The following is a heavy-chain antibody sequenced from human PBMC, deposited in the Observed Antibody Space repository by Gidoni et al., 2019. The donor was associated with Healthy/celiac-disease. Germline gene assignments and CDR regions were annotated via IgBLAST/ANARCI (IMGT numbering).Heavy chain of an antibody. Sequence: EVQLVESGGGVVRPGGSLRRSCAASGFTFDDYGMSGVRPAPGKGLEWVSGINWNGGSTGYADSVKGRFTISRDNAKNSLYLQMNSLRAEDTALYYCAKGLYSSTPTQFDYWGQGTLVTVSS. CDR3: AKGLYSSTPTQFDY. J-gene: IGHJ4*02. CDR1: GFTFDDYG. CDR2: INWNGGST. V-gene: IGHV3-20*04. D-gene: IGHD6-13*01.